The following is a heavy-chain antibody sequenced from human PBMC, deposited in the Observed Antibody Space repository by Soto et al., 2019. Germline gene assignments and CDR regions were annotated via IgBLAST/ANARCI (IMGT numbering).Heavy chain of an antibody. V-gene: IGHV3-7*03. D-gene: IGHD1-26*01. CDR2: IKQDGSEK. CDR1: GFTFSSYW. Sequence: GSLRLSCAASGFTFSSYWMSWVRQAPGKGLEWVANIKQDGSEKYYVDSVKGRFTISRDNAKNSLYLQMNSLRAEDTAVYYCARHGAEVTDRWFDPWGQGTLVTVSS. J-gene: IGHJ5*02. CDR3: ARHGAEVTDRWFDP.